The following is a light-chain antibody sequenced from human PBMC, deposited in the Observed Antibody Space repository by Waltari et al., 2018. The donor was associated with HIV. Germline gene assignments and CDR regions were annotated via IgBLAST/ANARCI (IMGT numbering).Light chain of an antibody. CDR1: QSISRY. V-gene: IGKV1-39*01. CDR2: AAS. CDR3: QQSYSTPPWT. J-gene: IGKJ1*01. Sequence: DIQMTQSPSSLSASVGDRVTSTCRARQSISRYLNWYHQKPGKAPKPLIYAASSLQSGVPSRFSGSGSGTDFTLTISSLQPEDFATYYCQQSYSTPPWTFGQGTKVEIK.